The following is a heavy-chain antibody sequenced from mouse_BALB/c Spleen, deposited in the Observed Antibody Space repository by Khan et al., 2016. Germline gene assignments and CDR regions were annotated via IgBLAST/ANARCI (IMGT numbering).Heavy chain of an antibody. CDR2: IDPYYGGA. Sequence: VQLKQSGPELEKPGASVKISCKASGYSFTGYNMHWVKQSHGKSLEWIGNIDPYYGGASYSQKFKGKATLTVDKSSSTAYMHLKSLTSEDSAVYYYASANGNYLTWFAYWGQGTLVTVSA. CDR3: ASANGNYLTWFAY. D-gene: IGHD2-1*01. CDR1: GYSFTGYN. J-gene: IGHJ3*01. V-gene: IGHV1S135*01.